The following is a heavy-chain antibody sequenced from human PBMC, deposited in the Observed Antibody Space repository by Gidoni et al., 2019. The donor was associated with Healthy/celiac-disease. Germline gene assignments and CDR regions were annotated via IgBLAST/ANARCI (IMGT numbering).Heavy chain of an antibody. CDR2: IYYLVST. V-gene: IGHV4-59*01. CDR3: ARVHGARPYWFDP. Sequence: HVQLQESGPGLVKPSETLSLTCTVSGGSISSYYWSWIRQPPGKGLEWIGYIYYLVSTNYNPSLKSRVTISVDTSKNPFSLKLISVTAADTAVYYCARVHGARPYWFDPWGQGTLVTVSS. CDR1: GGSISSYY. D-gene: IGHD6-6*01. J-gene: IGHJ5*02.